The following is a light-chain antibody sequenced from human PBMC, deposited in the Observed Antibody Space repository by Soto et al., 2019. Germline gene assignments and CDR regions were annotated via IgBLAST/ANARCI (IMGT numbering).Light chain of an antibody. V-gene: IGKV3-15*01. Sequence: EIVMTQSPATLSVSPGERATLSCRASQSVSSDLAWYHQKPGQAPRLLIYGASTRATGIPARFSGSGSGTEFTLTINSLQSEDFAVYYCQQDNNWPRTFGQGTQVDI. CDR1: QSVSSD. J-gene: IGKJ1*01. CDR3: QQDNNWPRT. CDR2: GAS.